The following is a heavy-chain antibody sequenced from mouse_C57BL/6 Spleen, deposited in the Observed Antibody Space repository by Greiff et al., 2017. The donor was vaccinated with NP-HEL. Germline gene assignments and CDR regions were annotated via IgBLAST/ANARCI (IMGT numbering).Heavy chain of an antibody. CDR2: IYPGDGDT. J-gene: IGHJ3*01. Sequence: VQLQQSGAELVKPGASVKISCKASGYAFSSYWMNWVKQRPGKGLEWIGQIYPGDGDTNYNGKFKGKATLTANKSSSTAYMQLSSLTSEDSAVYFCARGVLRRGFAYWGQGTLVTVSA. V-gene: IGHV1-80*01. CDR3: ARGVLRRGFAY. D-gene: IGHD1-1*01. CDR1: GYAFSSYW.